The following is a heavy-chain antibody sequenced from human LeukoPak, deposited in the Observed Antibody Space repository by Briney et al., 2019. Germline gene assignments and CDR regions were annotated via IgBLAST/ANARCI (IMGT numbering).Heavy chain of an antibody. D-gene: IGHD2-2*01. CDR1: GGSISNGSYY. V-gene: IGHV4-39*01. J-gene: IGHJ5*02. Sequence: PSETLSLTCAVSGGSISNGSYYWGWIRQPPGKGLEWIGSLYYSGYTFYNPSLKSRLIISVDTSKNQLSLKVTSVTAADTALYYCARHVCSSTSCPFDPWGQGTLVTVSS. CDR2: LYYSGYT. CDR3: ARHVCSSTSCPFDP.